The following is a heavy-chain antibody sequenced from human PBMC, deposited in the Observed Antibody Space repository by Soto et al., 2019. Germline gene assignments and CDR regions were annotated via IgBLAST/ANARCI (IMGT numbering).Heavy chain of an antibody. J-gene: IGHJ3*02. CDR2: ISAYNGNT. V-gene: IGHV1-18*01. D-gene: IGHD3-22*01. Sequence: ASVKVSCKASGYTFTSYGISWVRHAPGQGLEWMGWISAYNGNTNYAQKLQGRVTMTTDTSTSTAYMELRSLRSDDTAVYYCADLTYYYDSSGYPRAFDIWGQGTMVTVSS. CDR3: ADLTYYYDSSGYPRAFDI. CDR1: GYTFTSYG.